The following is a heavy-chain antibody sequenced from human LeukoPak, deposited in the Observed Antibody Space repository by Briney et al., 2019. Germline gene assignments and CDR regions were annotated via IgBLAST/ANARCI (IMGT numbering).Heavy chain of an antibody. CDR1: GGSISSYY. CDR3: ASSYCSGGSCYPYYFDY. Sequence: SETLSLTCTVSGGSISSYYWNWIQRPPGKGLEWIGYSYYSGSTNYNPSLKSRVTISVDTSKNQFSLKLSPVTAADTAVYYCASSYCSGGSCYPYYFDYWGQGTLVTVSS. J-gene: IGHJ4*02. D-gene: IGHD2-15*01. V-gene: IGHV4-59*08. CDR2: SYYSGST.